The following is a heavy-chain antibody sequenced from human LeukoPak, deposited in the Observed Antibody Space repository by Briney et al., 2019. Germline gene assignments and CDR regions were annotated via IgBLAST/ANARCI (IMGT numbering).Heavy chain of an antibody. CDR1: GFTFSSYW. V-gene: IGHV3-7*01. J-gene: IGHJ4*02. D-gene: IGHD6-13*01. CDR2: IKQDGSEK. Sequence: GGSLRLSGAASGFTFSSYWMSWVRQAPGKGLEWVANIKQDGSEKYYVDSVKGRFTISRDNAKNTLYLQMNSLRAEDTALYYCVRGQATAWGLDYWGQGTLVTVSS. CDR3: VRGQATAWGLDY.